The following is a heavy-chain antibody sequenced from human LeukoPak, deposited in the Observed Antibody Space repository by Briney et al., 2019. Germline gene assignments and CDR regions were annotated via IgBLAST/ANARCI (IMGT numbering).Heavy chain of an antibody. J-gene: IGHJ4*02. D-gene: IGHD2-2*02. Sequence: PSETLSLTCAVSGGSISSGGYSWSWIRQPPGKGLEWIGYIYHSGSTYYNPSLKSRVTISVDRSKNQFSLKLSSVTAADTAVYYCARHRYPGSDYWGQGTLVTVSS. V-gene: IGHV4-30-2*01. CDR1: GGSISSGGYS. CDR2: IYHSGST. CDR3: ARHRYPGSDY.